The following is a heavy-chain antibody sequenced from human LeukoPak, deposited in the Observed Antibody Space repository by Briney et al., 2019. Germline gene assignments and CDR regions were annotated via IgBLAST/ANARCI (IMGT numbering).Heavy chain of an antibody. D-gene: IGHD3-9*01. V-gene: IGHV4-30-4*01. CDR1: GGSISSGDYY. CDR2: IYYSGST. CDR3: AREGYFDGAFDI. Sequence: SQTLSLTCTVSGGSISSGDYYWSWIRQPPGKGLEWIGYIYYSGSTYYNPSLKSRVTISVDTSENQFSLKLSSVTAADTAVYYCAREGYFDGAFDIWGQGTMVTVSS. J-gene: IGHJ3*02.